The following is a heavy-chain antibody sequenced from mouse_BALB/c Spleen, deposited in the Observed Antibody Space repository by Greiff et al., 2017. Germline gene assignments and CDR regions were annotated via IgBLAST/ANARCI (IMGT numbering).Heavy chain of an antibody. J-gene: IGHJ4*01. D-gene: IGHD1-1*01. V-gene: IGHV1-15*01. CDR1: GYTFTDYE. CDR3: TRKVDYYAMDY. CDR2: IDPETGGT. Sequence: VKLMESGAELVRPGASVTLSCKASGYTFTDYEMHWVKQTPVHGLEWIGAIDPETGGTAYNQKFKGKATLTADKSSSTAYMELRSLTSEDSAVYYCTRKVDYYAMDYWGQGTSVTVSS.